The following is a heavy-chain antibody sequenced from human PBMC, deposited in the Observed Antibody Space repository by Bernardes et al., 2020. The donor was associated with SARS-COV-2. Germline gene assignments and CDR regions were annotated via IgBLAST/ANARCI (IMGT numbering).Heavy chain of an antibody. CDR3: ARKTGYDFGGYYYYGMDV. V-gene: IGHV3-23*01. CDR2: LSGGSGGNR. J-gene: IGHJ6*02. CDR1: GFTFSTYA. D-gene: IGHD5-12*01. Sequence: GGSLRLSCAASGFTFSTYAMSWVRQSPGKGLEWVSALSGGSGGNRYYAESVKGRFTISRDNSKNTLHLQMNSLRADDTAVYYCARKTGYDFGGYYYYGMDVWGQGTTVTVS.